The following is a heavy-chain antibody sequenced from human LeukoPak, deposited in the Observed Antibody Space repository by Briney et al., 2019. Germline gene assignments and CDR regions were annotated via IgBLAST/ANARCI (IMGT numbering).Heavy chain of an antibody. V-gene: IGHV4-34*01. CDR3: ARKRGYCSSTSCYLYWFDP. J-gene: IGHJ5*02. D-gene: IGHD2-2*01. Sequence: SETLSLTCAVYGGSFSVYYWSWIRQPPGKGLEWIGEINHSGSTNYNPSLKSRVTISVDTSKNQFSLKLSSVTAADTAVYYCARKRGYCSSTSCYLYWFDPWGQGTLVTVSS. CDR1: GGSFSVYY. CDR2: INHSGST.